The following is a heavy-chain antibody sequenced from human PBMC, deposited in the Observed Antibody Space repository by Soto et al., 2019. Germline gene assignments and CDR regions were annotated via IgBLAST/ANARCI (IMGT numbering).Heavy chain of an antibody. Sequence: GGSLRLSCADSGVTFSSYSMNWVRQAPGKGLEWVSYISIGTSTIYYADSVKGRFTISRDDAKNSLYLQMNSLRDEDTAVYFCARDNGMAGSFDPWGQGTLVTVSS. J-gene: IGHJ5*02. CDR3: ARDNGMAGSFDP. D-gene: IGHD2-8*01. CDR1: GVTFSSYS. CDR2: ISIGTSTI. V-gene: IGHV3-48*02.